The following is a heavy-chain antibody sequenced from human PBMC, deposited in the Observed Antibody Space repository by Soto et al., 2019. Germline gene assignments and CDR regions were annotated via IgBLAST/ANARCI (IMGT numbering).Heavy chain of an antibody. CDR2: ISAYNGNT. J-gene: IGHJ4*02. CDR1: GYTFTSYG. D-gene: IGHD2-2*01. CDR3: ERDSYPQVPDANHLEY. Sequence: GASVKVSCKASGYTFTSYGISWVRQAPGQGLEWMGWISAYNGNTNYAQKLQGRVTMTTDTSTSTAYMELRSLRSDDTAVYYCERDSYPQVPDANHLEYWGQGTLVTVSS. V-gene: IGHV1-18*01.